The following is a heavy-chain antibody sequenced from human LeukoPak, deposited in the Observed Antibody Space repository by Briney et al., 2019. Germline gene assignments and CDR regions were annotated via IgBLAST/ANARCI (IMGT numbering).Heavy chain of an antibody. V-gene: IGHV4-39*07. CDR2: IYYSGST. Sequence: SETLSLTCTVSGGSISSSSYYWGWIRQPPGKGLEWIGSIYYSGSTYYNPSLKSRVTISVDTSKNQFSLKLGSVTAADTAVYYCARVKTAEWLPYYYYYYMDVWGKGTTVTVSS. CDR1: GGSISSSSYY. J-gene: IGHJ6*03. CDR3: ARVKTAEWLPYYYYYYMDV. D-gene: IGHD3-3*01.